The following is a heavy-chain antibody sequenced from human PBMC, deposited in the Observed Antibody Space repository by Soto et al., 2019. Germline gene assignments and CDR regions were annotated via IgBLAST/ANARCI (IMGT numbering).Heavy chain of an antibody. V-gene: IGHV6-1*01. Sequence: SQTLSLTCAISGESVSSNSAAWNWIRQSPSRGLEWLGWTYYRSKWSSDYAISVKSRIIISPDTSKNQFSLQLSSVTPEDTAVYFCARGRHSPLSETADTAHFEFWRQGRLVTVSS. D-gene: IGHD6-25*01. CDR3: ARGRHSPLSETADTAHFEF. J-gene: IGHJ4*02. CDR2: TYYRSKWSS. CDR1: GESVSSNSAA.